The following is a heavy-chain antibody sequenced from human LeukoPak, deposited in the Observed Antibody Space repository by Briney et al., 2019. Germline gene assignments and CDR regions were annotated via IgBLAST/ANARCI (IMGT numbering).Heavy chain of an antibody. CDR3: ASRDIPLYYFDY. CDR1: GGSISSYY. Sequence: SETLSLTCTVSGGSISSYYWSWIRQPPGKGLEWIGYIYYSGSTNYNPSLKSRVTISVDTSKNQFSLKLSSVTAADTAVYYCASRDIPLYYFDYWGQGTLVTVSS. D-gene: IGHD5-12*01. CDR2: IYYSGST. V-gene: IGHV4-59*08. J-gene: IGHJ4*02.